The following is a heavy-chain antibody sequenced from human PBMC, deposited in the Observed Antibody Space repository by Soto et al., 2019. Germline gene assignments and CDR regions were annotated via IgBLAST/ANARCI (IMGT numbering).Heavy chain of an antibody. Sequence: QVQLVQSGAEVKTPGASVKVSCKASGYTFATYDINWVRQAPGQGLEWMGWMNPNSGNTGYAQKFQGRLTMTRDTALGVAHMELSSLRNEDTAVYYCARSDGYTFNWLDSWGQGTLVTVSA. D-gene: IGHD2-21*01. CDR1: GYTFATYD. V-gene: IGHV1-8*01. CDR3: ARSDGYTFNWLDS. CDR2: MNPNSGNT. J-gene: IGHJ5*01.